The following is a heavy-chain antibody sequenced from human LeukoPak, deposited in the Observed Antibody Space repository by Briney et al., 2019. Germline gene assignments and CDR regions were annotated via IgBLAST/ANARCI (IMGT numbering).Heavy chain of an antibody. J-gene: IGHJ4*02. D-gene: IGHD5-18*01. CDR1: GGSFSGYY. CDR3: ARFRGDTAKAQYYFDY. CDR2: INHSGST. V-gene: IGHV4-34*01. Sequence: SETLSLTCAVYGGSFSGYYWSWIRQPPGKGLEWIGEINHSGSTNYNPSLKSRVTISVDTSKNQFSLKLSSVTAADTAVYYCARFRGDTAKAQYYFDYWGPGTLVTVSS.